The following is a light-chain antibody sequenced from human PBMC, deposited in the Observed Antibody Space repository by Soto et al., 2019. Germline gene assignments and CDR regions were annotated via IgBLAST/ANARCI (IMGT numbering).Light chain of an antibody. Sequence: QSVLTQPASVSGSPGQSITISCTGTSSDVGGYNYVSWYQHHPGKAPKLMIYEVTNRPSGVSIRFSGSKSGTTASLTISGRQAEEEADYYCLSLTSSFTDIFGTGTKVTVL. CDR1: SSDVGGYNY. CDR2: EVT. V-gene: IGLV2-14*01. J-gene: IGLJ1*01. CDR3: LSLTSSFTDI.